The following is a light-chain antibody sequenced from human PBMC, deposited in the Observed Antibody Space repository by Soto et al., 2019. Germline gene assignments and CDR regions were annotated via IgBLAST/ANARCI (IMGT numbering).Light chain of an antibody. CDR1: SGHSNYA. V-gene: IGLV4-69*01. CDR2: LNSDGSH. Sequence: QLVLTQSPSASASLGASVKLTCTLSSGHSNYAIAWHQQQSETGPRYLMKLNSDGSHRKGDWIPDRFSGSSSGAERYLTISSLQSEDEADYYCQTWGSGIVVFGGGTKLTVL. J-gene: IGLJ2*01. CDR3: QTWGSGIVV.